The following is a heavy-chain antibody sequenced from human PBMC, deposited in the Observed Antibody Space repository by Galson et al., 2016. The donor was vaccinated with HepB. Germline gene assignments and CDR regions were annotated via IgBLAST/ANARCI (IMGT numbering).Heavy chain of an antibody. Sequence: PALVKPTQTLTLTCTFSGFSLSTSGVGVGWIRQPPGKALEWLALISCNDNKRYSPSLKSRLTITTDTSENQVVLTMTNMDPVDTATYFCAHRGGRRGESDAFDIWGQVTMVTVSS. J-gene: IGHJ3*02. CDR1: GFSLSTSGVG. D-gene: IGHD2-21*01. CDR2: ISCNDNK. V-gene: IGHV2-5*01. CDR3: AHRGGRRGESDAFDI.